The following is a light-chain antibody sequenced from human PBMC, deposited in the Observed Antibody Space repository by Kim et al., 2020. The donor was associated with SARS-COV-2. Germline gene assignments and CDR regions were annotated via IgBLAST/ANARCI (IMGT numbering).Light chain of an antibody. CDR2: GAS. Sequence: SLSPGERATLSCRASQSVSSYLAWYQQKPGQAPRLLIYGASSRATGIPDRFSGSGSGTDFTLTISRLEPEDFAVYYCQQYGSSTYTFGQGTKLEI. V-gene: IGKV3-20*01. J-gene: IGKJ2*01. CDR1: QSVSSY. CDR3: QQYGSSTYT.